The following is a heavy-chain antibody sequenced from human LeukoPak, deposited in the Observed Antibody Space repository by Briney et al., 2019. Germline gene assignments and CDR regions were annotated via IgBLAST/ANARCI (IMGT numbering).Heavy chain of an antibody. J-gene: IGHJ5*02. CDR3: VRDAVAGTRNWFDP. CDR2: IYYSGTT. CDR1: AGSISSGGYY. D-gene: IGHD6-19*01. Sequence: PSETLSLTCTVSAGSISSGGYYWSWVRQHPGKGLEWIAYIYYSGTTYYNPSLRSRVAMSLDMSKNQFSLRLSSVTAADTAVYYCVRDAVAGTRNWFDPWGQGTLVTVSS. V-gene: IGHV4-31*03.